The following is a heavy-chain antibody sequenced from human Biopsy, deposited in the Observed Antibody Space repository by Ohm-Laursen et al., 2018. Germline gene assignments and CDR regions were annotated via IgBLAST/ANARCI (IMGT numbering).Heavy chain of an antibody. D-gene: IGHD2-21*01. V-gene: IGHV3-7*01. CDR2: FNQYVSVN. Sequence: GSLRLSCAASVFTFCIYYMSWVRLAPGQGLEWVANFNQYVSVNNYVDSVNGRFTISRDNAENSVYLQMISLRSEDTAVYYCARSLWPEDYWGQGTLVTVSS. CDR1: VFTFCIYY. CDR3: ARSLWPEDY. J-gene: IGHJ4*02.